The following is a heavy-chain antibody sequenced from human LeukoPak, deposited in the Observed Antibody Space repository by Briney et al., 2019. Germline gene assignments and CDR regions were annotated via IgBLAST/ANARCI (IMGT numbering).Heavy chain of an antibody. J-gene: IGHJ4*02. Sequence: PGGSLRLSCAASGFTFSSYAMSWVRQAPGKGLEWVSGIGSGGVDTHYADSVKGRFTISRDNSKNTLYLQMNSLRAEDTAVYYCARDQLLQDFDYWGQGTLVTVSS. D-gene: IGHD2-2*01. CDR3: ARDQLLQDFDY. CDR1: GFTFSSYA. V-gene: IGHV3-23*01. CDR2: IGSGGVDT.